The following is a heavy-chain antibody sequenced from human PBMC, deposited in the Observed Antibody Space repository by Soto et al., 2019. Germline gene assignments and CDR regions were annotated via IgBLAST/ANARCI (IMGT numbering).Heavy chain of an antibody. Sequence: ASVKVSFKASGYTFTSYYMHWVRQAPGQGLEWVGIINPSAGSTSYAQKFQGRVTMTRDTSTSTASMELSSLRSEDTAVYYCARGRCSGGTCYFDYWGQGTLVTVSS. J-gene: IGHJ4*02. D-gene: IGHD2-15*01. CDR1: GYTFTSYY. V-gene: IGHV1-46*03. CDR2: INPSAGST. CDR3: ARGRCSGGTCYFDY.